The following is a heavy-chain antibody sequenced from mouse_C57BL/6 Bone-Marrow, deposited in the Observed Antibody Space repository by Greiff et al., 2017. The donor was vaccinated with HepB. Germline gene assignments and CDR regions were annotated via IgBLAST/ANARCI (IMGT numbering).Heavy chain of an antibody. V-gene: IGHV7-3*01. J-gene: IGHJ2*01. D-gene: IGHD1-1*01. Sequence: EVKLMESGGGLVQPGGSLSLSCAASGFTFTDYYMSWVRQPPGKALEWLGFIRNKANGYTTEYSASVKGRFTISRDNSQSILYLQMNALRAEDSATYYCARYYGSSPLYFDYWGQGTTLTVSS. CDR2: IRNKANGYTT. CDR3: ARYYGSSPLYFDY. CDR1: GFTFTDYY.